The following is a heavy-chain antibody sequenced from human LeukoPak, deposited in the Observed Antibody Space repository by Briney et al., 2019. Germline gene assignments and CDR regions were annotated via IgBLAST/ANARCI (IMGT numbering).Heavy chain of an antibody. V-gene: IGHV3-74*01. J-gene: IGHJ4*02. CDR1: GFTFSSYW. CDR2: INSDGSST. Sequence: GGSLRLSCAASGFTFSSYWMHWVRQAPGKGLVWVSRINSDGSSTSYADSVKGRFTISRDNAKNTLYLQMNSLRAEDTAVYYCARARRDGYNPAFDYWGQGTLVTVSS. CDR3: ARARRDGYNPAFDY. D-gene: IGHD5-24*01.